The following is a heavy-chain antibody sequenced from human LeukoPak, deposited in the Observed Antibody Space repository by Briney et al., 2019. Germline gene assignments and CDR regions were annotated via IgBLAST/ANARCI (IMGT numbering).Heavy chain of an antibody. V-gene: IGHV1-2*02. CDR2: ITPNSGST. CDR1: GYTFTDYY. J-gene: IGHJ4*02. CDR3: ARSAAAAAGIAY. Sequence: ASVKVSCKASGYTFTDYYMHWVRQAPGQGLEWMGWITPNSGSTNYAQKFQGRVTMTRDTSTSTVNMELSRLKSDDTAVYYCARSAAAAAGIAYWGQGTLVTVSS. D-gene: IGHD6-13*01.